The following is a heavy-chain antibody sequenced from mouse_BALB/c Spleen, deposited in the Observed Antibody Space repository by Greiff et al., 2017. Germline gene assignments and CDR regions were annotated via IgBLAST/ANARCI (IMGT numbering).Heavy chain of an antibody. Sequence: VKLMESGPGLVAPSQSLSITCTVSGFSLTSYDISWIRQPPGKGLEWLGVIWTGGGTNYNSAFMSRLSISKDNSKSQVFLKMNSLQTDDTAIYYCVRDRRDYYGAMDYWGQGTSVTVSS. J-gene: IGHJ4*01. V-gene: IGHV2-9-2*01. D-gene: IGHD1-1*01. CDR1: GFSLTSYD. CDR2: IWTGGGT. CDR3: VRDRRDYYGAMDY.